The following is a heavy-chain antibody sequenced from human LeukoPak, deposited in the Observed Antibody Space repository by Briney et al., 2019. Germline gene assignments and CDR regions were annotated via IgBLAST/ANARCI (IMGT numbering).Heavy chain of an antibody. Sequence: SGTLSLTCGVSGGSISSTNWWTWVRQPPGEGLEWIGEVHLSGRTNYNPSLESRVTMSVDMSENHISLKLTSVTAADTAVYYCAREGGPYRPLDYSGQGALVTVSS. CDR1: GGSISSTNW. CDR3: AREGGPYRPLDY. J-gene: IGHJ4*02. V-gene: IGHV4-4*02. CDR2: VHLSGRT.